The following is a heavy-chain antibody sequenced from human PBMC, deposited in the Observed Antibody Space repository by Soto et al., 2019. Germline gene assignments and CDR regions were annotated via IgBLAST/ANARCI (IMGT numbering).Heavy chain of an antibody. Sequence: EVQLVESGGGLVQPGGSLRLSCAASGFTFSDDYMEWVRQAPGKGLEWVGRIRNKANSYTTEYGPSVKRRFTIPRDDAKNSLSMQMNSLKTEDTAVYYCASAWFGELKYFDYWGQGTLVTVSS. V-gene: IGHV3-72*01. CDR3: ASAWFGELKYFDY. D-gene: IGHD3-10*01. J-gene: IGHJ4*02. CDR1: GFTFSDDY. CDR2: IRNKANSYTT.